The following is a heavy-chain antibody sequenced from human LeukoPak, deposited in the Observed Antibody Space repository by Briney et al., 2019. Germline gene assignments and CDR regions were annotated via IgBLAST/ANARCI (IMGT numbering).Heavy chain of an antibody. Sequence: SETLSLTCTVSGGSISSSTYYWGWIRQPPGKGLEWIGSICYSGSTNYNPTLKSRVTISVDTSKNQFSLRLTSVTAADTAVYYCARLVGGNFFDPWGQGTLVTVSS. CDR2: ICYSGST. V-gene: IGHV4-39*01. J-gene: IGHJ5*02. D-gene: IGHD4-23*01. CDR1: GGSISSSTYY. CDR3: ARLVGGNFFDP.